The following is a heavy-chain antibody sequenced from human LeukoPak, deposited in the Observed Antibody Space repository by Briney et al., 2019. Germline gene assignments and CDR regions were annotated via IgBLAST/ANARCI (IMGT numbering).Heavy chain of an antibody. CDR3: ARGSIAAAGYYYYYMDV. CDR1: GFTFSSYW. V-gene: IGHV3-74*01. CDR2: INSDGSST. Sequence: PGGSLRLSCAASGFTFSSYWMHWVRQAPGKGLVWVSRINSDGSSTSYADSVKGRFTISRDNAKNTLYLQMNSLRAEDTAVYYCARGSIAAAGYYYYYMDVWGEGTTVTVSS. J-gene: IGHJ6*03. D-gene: IGHD6-13*01.